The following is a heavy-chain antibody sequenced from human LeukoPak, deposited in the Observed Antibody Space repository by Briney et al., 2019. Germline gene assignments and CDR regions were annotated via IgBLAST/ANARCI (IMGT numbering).Heavy chain of an antibody. D-gene: IGHD6-6*01. CDR3: ARGRYSSSINSMDV. J-gene: IGHJ6*02. Sequence: SVKVSCKASGGTFSGYAISWVRQAPGQGLEWMGGIIPIFGTANYAQKFQGRVTITADESTSTAYMELSSLRSEDTAVYYCARGRYSSSINSMDVWGQGTTVTVSS. CDR1: GGTFSGYA. V-gene: IGHV1-69*01. CDR2: IIPIFGTA.